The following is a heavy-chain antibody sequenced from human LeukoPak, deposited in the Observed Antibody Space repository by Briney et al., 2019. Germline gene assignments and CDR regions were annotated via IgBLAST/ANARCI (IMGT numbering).Heavy chain of an antibody. V-gene: IGHV4-39*07. CDR2: INHSGST. J-gene: IGHJ6*03. D-gene: IGHD5-18*01. Sequence: SETLSLTCSVSGGSISSSSSYWSWIRQPPGMGLEWIGEINHSGSTNYNPSLKSRVTISVDTSKNQFSLKLSSVTAADTAVYYCAREEQVSSGYSYGYEPIYMDVWGKGTTVTVSS. CDR3: AREEQVSSGYSYGYEPIYMDV. CDR1: GGSISSSSSY.